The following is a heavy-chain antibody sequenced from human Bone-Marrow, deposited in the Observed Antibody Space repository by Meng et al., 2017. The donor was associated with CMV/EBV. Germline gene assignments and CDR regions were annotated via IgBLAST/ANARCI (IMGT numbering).Heavy chain of an antibody. CDR3: AKCQGESRGYFDY. D-gene: IGHD3-16*01. CDR1: GFTFSSYA. Sequence: GGSLRLSCAVSGFTFSSYAMSWVRQAPGKGLEWVSGISGSGGSTYYADSVKGRFTISRDNFKNTLYLQMNSPRAEDTAVYYCAKCQGESRGYFDYWGQGTLVNVAS. V-gene: IGHV3-23*01. J-gene: IGHJ4*02. CDR2: ISGSGGST.